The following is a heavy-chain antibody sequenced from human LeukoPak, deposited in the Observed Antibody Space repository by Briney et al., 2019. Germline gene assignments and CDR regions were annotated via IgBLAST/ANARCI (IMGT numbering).Heavy chain of an antibody. V-gene: IGHV3-23*01. CDR3: ARMSGSHIDY. D-gene: IGHD1-26*01. CDR1: GFTFSSYA. CDR2: ISGSGGST. Sequence: PGGSLGLSFGGSGFTFSSYAMSWVRPAPGEGLEWVSAISGSGGSTYYADSVKGRFTISRDKSKNTLDLQMDSLRAEDTAVYYCARMSGSHIDYWGQGTLVTVSS. J-gene: IGHJ4*02.